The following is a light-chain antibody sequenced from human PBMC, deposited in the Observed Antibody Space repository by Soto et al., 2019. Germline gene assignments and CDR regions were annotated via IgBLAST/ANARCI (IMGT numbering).Light chain of an antibody. CDR3: QQYNDWLT. Sequence: EIVMTQSPATLSVSPGERATLSCRASQSVSSNLAWYQQKPGQAPRLPIYGASTRATGIPARFSGSGSGTEFSLTISSLQPEDFAVYYCQQYNDWLTFGGGTKVEIK. CDR1: QSVSSN. CDR2: GAS. V-gene: IGKV3-15*01. J-gene: IGKJ4*01.